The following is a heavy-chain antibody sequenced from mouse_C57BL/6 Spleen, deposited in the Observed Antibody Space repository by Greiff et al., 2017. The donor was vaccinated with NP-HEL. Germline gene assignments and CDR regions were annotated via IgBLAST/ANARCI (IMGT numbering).Heavy chain of an antibody. CDR2: IDPNSGRT. Sequence: VKLQQPGAELVKPGASVKLSCKASGYTFTSYWMHWVKQRPGQGLAWIGMIDPNSGRTNYNEKFKSKATLTVDKSSSTAYMQLSSLTSEDAAVYYCARTGGLLDYWGQGTTLTVSS. D-gene: IGHD2-3*01. V-gene: IGHV1-64*01. J-gene: IGHJ2*01. CDR3: ARTGGLLDY. CDR1: GYTFTSYW.